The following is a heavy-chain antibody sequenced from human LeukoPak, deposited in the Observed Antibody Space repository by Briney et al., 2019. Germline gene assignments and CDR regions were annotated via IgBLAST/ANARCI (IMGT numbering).Heavy chain of an antibody. J-gene: IGHJ4*02. CDR1: GDSVSSNSAA. CDR3: AREGARYYDFWSGYYDFDY. CDR2: TYYRSKWYN. D-gene: IGHD3-3*01. Sequence: SQTLSLTCAISGDSVSSNSAAWNWIRQSPSRGLEWLGRTYYRSKWYNDYAVSVKSRITINPDTSKNQFSLQLNSVTPEDTAVYYCAREGARYYDFWSGYYDFDYWGQGTLVTVSS. V-gene: IGHV6-1*01.